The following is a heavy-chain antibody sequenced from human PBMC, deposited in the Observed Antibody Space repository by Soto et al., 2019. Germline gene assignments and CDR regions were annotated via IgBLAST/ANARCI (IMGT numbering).Heavy chain of an antibody. CDR1: GGSFSGYY. D-gene: IGHD2-8*02. CDR3: ARQTHAWWAY. J-gene: IGHJ4*02. CDR2: INHSGSA. V-gene: IGHV4-34*01. Sequence: PSETLSLTCAVYGGSFSGYYWSWIRQPPGKGLEWIGEINHSGSANYNPSLKSRVTISVHTSSSQFSLELSSVTAADTAVYYCARQTHAWWAYWGQGTLVTVSS.